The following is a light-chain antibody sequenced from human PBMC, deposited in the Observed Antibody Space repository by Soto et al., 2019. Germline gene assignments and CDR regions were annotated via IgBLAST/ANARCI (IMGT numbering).Light chain of an antibody. CDR3: ALYMGSGISV. CDR1: SGSVSTTSY. V-gene: IGLV8-61*01. J-gene: IGLJ2*01. CDR2: NTN. Sequence: QTVATQEPAFSVSPGGTVTLTCGLTSGSVSTTSYPSWYQQTPGQAPRTLIYNTNTRSSGIPDRFSGSIVGNKAALTITAAQANDESDYYCALYMGSGISVFGGGTQLTVL.